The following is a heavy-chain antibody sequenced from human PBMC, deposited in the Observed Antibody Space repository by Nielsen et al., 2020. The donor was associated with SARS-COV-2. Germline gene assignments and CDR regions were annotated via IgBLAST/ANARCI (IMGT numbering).Heavy chain of an antibody. CDR1: GYTFTNYG. Sequence: ASVKVSCKASGYTFTNYGITWVRQAPGQGLEWMGWINPQNGNTKYVQRLQGRVTMTTDTSTSTAYMELRSLRSDDTAMYYCARTLYYMDVWGKGTTVIVSS. CDR2: INPQNGNT. J-gene: IGHJ6*03. CDR3: ARTLYYMDV. V-gene: IGHV1-18*04.